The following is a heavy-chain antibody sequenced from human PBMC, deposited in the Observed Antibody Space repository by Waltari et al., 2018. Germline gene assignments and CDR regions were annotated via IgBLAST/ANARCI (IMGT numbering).Heavy chain of an antibody. V-gene: IGHV3-49*04. CDR2: IRSKAYGGTT. CDR3: TRPSYDFWVVNYYGMDV. J-gene: IGHJ6*02. D-gene: IGHD3-3*01. Sequence: EVQLVESGGGLVQPGRSLRLSCTASGFTFGDYAMSWVRQAPGKGLEGVGFIRSKAYGGTTEYAASVKGRFTISRDDSKSIAYLQMNSLKTEDTAVYYCTRPSYDFWVVNYYGMDVWGQGTTVTVSS. CDR1: GFTFGDYA.